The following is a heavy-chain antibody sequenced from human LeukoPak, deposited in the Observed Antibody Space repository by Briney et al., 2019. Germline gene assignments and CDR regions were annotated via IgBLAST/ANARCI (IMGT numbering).Heavy chain of an antibody. V-gene: IGHV4-30-2*01. J-gene: IGHJ3*02. CDR1: GGSISSGGYS. D-gene: IGHD6-19*01. Sequence: SQTLSLTCAVSGGSISSGGYSWSWIRQPPGKGLEWIGYIYHSGSTYYNPSLKSRVTISVDTSKNQFSLKLSSVTAADTAVYYCARGMSSGWTATEDAFDIWGQGTMVTVSS. CDR2: IYHSGST. CDR3: ARGMSSGWTATEDAFDI.